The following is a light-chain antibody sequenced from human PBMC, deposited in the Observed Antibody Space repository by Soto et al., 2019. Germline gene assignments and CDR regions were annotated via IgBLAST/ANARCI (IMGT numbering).Light chain of an antibody. V-gene: IGKV1-5*03. Sequence: DIPMTQSPSTLSASVGDRVTITCRASQSISSWLAWYQQKPGKAPKLLIYKASSLESGVPSRFSGSGSGTEFTLTISSLQPDDFATYYCQHYKSYPWTFGEGTKVEIK. CDR2: KAS. CDR1: QSISSW. J-gene: IGKJ1*01. CDR3: QHYKSYPWT.